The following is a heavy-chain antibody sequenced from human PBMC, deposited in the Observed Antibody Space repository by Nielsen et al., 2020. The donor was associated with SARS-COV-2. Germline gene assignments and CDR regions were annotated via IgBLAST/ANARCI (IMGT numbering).Heavy chain of an antibody. CDR2: VDATSNYI. CDR1: GFTFSTYT. Sequence: GGSLRLSCVASGFTFSTYTMTWVRQAPGKGLEWVAAVDATSNYIYYADAVRGRFTISRDNAKSSLYLQMDSLRAEDTAVYYCARNNYYASGTYYNSGDYWGQGTLVTVSS. CDR3: ARNNYYASGTYYNSGDY. V-gene: IGHV3-21*01. D-gene: IGHD3-10*01. J-gene: IGHJ4*02.